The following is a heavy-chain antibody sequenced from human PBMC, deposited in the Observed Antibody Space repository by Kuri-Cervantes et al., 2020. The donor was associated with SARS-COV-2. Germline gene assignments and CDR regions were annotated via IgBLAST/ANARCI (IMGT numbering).Heavy chain of an antibody. CDR2: IYSGGST. D-gene: IGHD3-22*01. CDR1: GFTVSSNY. J-gene: IGHJ4*02. CDR3: ARGHDRRVYFSTPAPYYFDF. Sequence: GGSLRLSCAVSGFTVSSNYMSWVRQAPGKGLEWVSVIYSGGSTSYADSVKGRFTISRDNSRNTLYLQMNSLRAEDTAVYYCARGHDRRVYFSTPAPYYFDFWGQGILVTVSS. V-gene: IGHV3-53*01.